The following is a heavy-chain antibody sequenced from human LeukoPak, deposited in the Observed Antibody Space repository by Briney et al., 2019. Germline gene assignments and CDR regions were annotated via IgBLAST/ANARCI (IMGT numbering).Heavy chain of an antibody. Sequence: GASVKVSCKASGYTFTGYYMHWLRQAPGQGLEWMGWINPNSGGTNYAQKFQGRVTMTRDTSISTAYMELSRLRSDDTAVYYCARDGPEKQQLVIRPKPNPLTYWGQGTLVTVSS. CDR2: INPNSGGT. CDR1: GYTFTGYY. J-gene: IGHJ4*02. CDR3: ARDGPEKQQLVIRPKPNPLTY. D-gene: IGHD6-13*01. V-gene: IGHV1-2*02.